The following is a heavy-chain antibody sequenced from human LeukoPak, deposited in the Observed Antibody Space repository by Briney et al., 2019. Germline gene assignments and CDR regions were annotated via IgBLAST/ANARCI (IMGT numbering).Heavy chain of an antibody. Sequence: GGSLRLSCAASGFTFSSYWMSWVHQAPGKGLEWVANIKQDGSEKYYVDSVKGRFTISRDNAKNSLYLQMNSLRAEDTAVYYCARYYGDSNFDYWGQGTLVTVSS. CDR1: GFTFSSYW. CDR2: IKQDGSEK. CDR3: ARYYGDSNFDY. J-gene: IGHJ4*02. D-gene: IGHD4-17*01. V-gene: IGHV3-7*01.